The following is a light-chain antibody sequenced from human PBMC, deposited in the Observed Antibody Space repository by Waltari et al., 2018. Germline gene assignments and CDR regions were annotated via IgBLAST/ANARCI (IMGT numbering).Light chain of an antibody. Sequence: QSVLTQPPSVSGAPGQRITISCTGSSPNIGAGSDLHVYQQFPGTAPKLLIFGDRQRPAGVPCRFAGSKSGPSASLAITGLQAEDEADYYCQSFDSSLIADVIFGGGTKLTVL. CDR2: GDR. V-gene: IGLV1-40*01. J-gene: IGLJ2*01. CDR3: QSFDSSLIADVI. CDR1: SPNIGAGSD.